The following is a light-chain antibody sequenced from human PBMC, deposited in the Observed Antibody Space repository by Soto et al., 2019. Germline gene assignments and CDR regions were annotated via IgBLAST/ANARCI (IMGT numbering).Light chain of an antibody. V-gene: IGLV2-14*01. CDR1: SSDVGGYNY. J-gene: IGLJ1*01. CDR2: DVS. Sequence: QSALTQPASVSGSPGQSITISCTGTSSDVGGYNYVSWYQQHPGKAPKLMIYDVSNRPSGVSDRFSGSKSGNTASLTISGLQAEAEADYYCNSYTSSSTLYVFGTGTKLTVL. CDR3: NSYTSSSTLYV.